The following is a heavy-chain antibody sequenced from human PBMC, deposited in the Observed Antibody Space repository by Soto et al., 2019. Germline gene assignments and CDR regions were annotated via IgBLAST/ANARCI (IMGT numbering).Heavy chain of an antibody. V-gene: IGHV1-8*02. J-gene: IGHJ6*02. CDR1: GYDFTAYD. Sequence: ASVKVSCKASGYDFTAYDINWVRQAAGQGLEWMGWMNPINGATGSARRFQGRVSMTRNTATNTAYLELTSLRSDDTAVYYCGRGPSPRAPAGGTPYYYAMDVWGQGTTVTVSS. CDR2: MNPINGAT. CDR3: GRGPSPRAPAGGTPYYYAMDV. D-gene: IGHD6-13*01.